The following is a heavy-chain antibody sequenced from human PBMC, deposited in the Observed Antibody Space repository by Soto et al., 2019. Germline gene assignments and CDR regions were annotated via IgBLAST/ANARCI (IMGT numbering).Heavy chain of an antibody. V-gene: IGHV4-39*01. J-gene: IGHJ4*02. Sequence: QLQLQESGPGLVKPSETLSLTCTVSGGSMSSTSFYWGWIRQPPGKGLEWIGSIYYSGSTYYNPSLKSRVTISVDTSNNQFSLKLSSVTAADTAVYYCVRGGVLRFLEWLFWGQGTLVTVSS. CDR1: GGSMSSTSFY. CDR2: IYYSGST. CDR3: VRGGVLRFLEWLF. D-gene: IGHD3-3*01.